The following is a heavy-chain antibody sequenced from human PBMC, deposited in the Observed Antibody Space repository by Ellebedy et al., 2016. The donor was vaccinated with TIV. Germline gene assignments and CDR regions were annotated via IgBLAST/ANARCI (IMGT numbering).Heavy chain of an antibody. Sequence: SETLSLTXAVSGGSITGYYWVWIRQPPGKGLEWIGYVSYSGSTNYNRALRSRITISVDTSKSQFSLRLSSVTAADTAVYFCARDVYSVSGYNYQYMDVWGRGTTVTVS. CDR2: VSYSGST. V-gene: IGHV4-59*13. CDR1: GGSITGYY. J-gene: IGHJ6*03. CDR3: ARDVYSVSGYNYQYMDV. D-gene: IGHD3-3*01.